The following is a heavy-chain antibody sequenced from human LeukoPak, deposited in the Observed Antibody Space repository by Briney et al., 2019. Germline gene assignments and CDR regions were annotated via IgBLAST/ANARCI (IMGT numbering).Heavy chain of an antibody. CDR3: AKLGSPWPEGYFDY. CDR1: GFTFSSYW. Sequence: GGSLRLSCAASGFTFSSYWMSWVRQAPGKGLEWVSAISGSGGSTYYADSVKGRFTISRDNSKNTLYLQMNSLRAEDTAVYYCAKLGSPWPEGYFDYWGQGTLVTVSS. CDR2: ISGSGGST. J-gene: IGHJ4*02. D-gene: IGHD3-10*01. V-gene: IGHV3-23*01.